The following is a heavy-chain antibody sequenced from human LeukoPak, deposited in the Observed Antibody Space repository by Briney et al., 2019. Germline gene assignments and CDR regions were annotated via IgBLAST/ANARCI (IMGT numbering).Heavy chain of an antibody. CDR3: ARGLRVRGVIITLYRSPYYFDY. V-gene: IGHV1-8*01. CDR2: MNPNSGNT. CDR1: GYTFTSYD. D-gene: IGHD3-10*01. J-gene: IGHJ4*02. Sequence: ASVKVSCKASGYTFTSYDINWVRQATGQGLEWMGWMNPNSGNTGYAQKFQGRVTMTRNTSISTAYMELSSLRSEDTAVYYCARGLRVRGVIITLYRSPYYFDYWGQGTLVTVSS.